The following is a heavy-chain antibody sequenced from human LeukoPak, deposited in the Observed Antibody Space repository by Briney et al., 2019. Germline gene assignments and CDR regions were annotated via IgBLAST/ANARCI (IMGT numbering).Heavy chain of an antibody. CDR2: INPKSGDL. J-gene: IGHJ6*03. Sequence: VASVKVSCKASGYTFSDYYIHWVPQAPGQGLEWMGWINPKSGDLNYAQKFQGGVTMTRDTSSKTVYVELSMLRSDDTAVYFCARAAPAGYYYFMDVWGKGTTVTVSS. CDR1: GYTFSDYY. V-gene: IGHV1-2*02. CDR3: ARAAPAGYYYFMDV. D-gene: IGHD2-15*01.